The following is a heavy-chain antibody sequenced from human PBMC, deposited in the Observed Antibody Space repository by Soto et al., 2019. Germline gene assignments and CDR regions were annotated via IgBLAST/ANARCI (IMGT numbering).Heavy chain of an antibody. D-gene: IGHD6-13*01. Sequence: SETLSLTCTVSGGSISSSSYYWGWIRQPPGKGLEWIGSIYYSGSTYYNPSLKSRVTISVDTSKNQFSLKLSSVTAADTAVYYCARQQQLVPSYYYYYGMDVWGQGTTVTVSS. CDR2: IYYSGST. J-gene: IGHJ6*02. V-gene: IGHV4-39*01. CDR1: GGSISSSSYY. CDR3: ARQQQLVPSYYYYYGMDV.